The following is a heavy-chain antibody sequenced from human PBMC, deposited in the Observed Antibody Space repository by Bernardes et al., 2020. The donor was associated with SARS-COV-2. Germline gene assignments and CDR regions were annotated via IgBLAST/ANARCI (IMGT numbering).Heavy chain of an antibody. D-gene: IGHD6-6*01. J-gene: IGHJ4*02. Sequence: SNTLQVSCAFYGYSISSAYYWGWIRQPPGKGLEWIGSMYHSGTTYYNPSLKSRVTISLDTSKNQFSLRLRTVTAADTAVYYCAREAGDSRSSLDYWGQGTLVTVSS. CDR1: GYSISSAYY. CDR2: MYHSGTT. CDR3: AREAGDSRSSLDY. V-gene: IGHV4-38-2*02.